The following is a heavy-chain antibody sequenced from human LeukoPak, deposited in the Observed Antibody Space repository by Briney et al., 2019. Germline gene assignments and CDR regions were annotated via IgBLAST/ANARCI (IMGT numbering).Heavy chain of an antibody. J-gene: IGHJ4*02. CDR1: GFTFSSYA. D-gene: IGHD1-7*01. CDR3: AKGTYFDY. V-gene: IGHV3-64*04. CDR2: ISSNGDST. Sequence: PGGSLRLSCSAFGFTFSSYALHWVRQAPGKGLEYVSAISSNGDSTYHADSVKGRFTISRDNSKNTLYLQMNSLRAEDTAVYYCAKGTYFDYWGQGTRVTVSS.